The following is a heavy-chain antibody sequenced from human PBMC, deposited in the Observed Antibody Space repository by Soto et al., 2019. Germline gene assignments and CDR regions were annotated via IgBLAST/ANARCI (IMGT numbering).Heavy chain of an antibody. J-gene: IGHJ6*02. CDR1: GYTFTSYD. CDR2: MNPNSGNT. CDR3: ARVRPGWYQLLKGRDHYGMDV. D-gene: IGHD2-2*01. Sequence: ASVKVSCKASGYTFTSYDINWVLQATGQRLEWMGWMNPNSGNTGYAQKFQGRVTMTRNTSISTAYMELSSLRSGDTAVYYCARVRPGWYQLLKGRDHYGMDVWGQGTTVTVS. V-gene: IGHV1-8*01.